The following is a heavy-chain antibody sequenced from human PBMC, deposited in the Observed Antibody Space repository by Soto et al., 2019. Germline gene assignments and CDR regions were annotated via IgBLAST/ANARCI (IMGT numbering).Heavy chain of an antibody. D-gene: IGHD2-15*01. Sequence: GGSLRLSCAASGFTFSSYWMSWVRQAPGKGLEWVANIKQDGSEKYYVDSVKGRFTISRDNAKNSLYLQMNSLRAEDTAVYYCARDIVVGVAAWFDYWGQGTLVTVSS. J-gene: IGHJ4*02. CDR2: IKQDGSEK. V-gene: IGHV3-7*01. CDR1: GFTFSSYW. CDR3: ARDIVVGVAAWFDY.